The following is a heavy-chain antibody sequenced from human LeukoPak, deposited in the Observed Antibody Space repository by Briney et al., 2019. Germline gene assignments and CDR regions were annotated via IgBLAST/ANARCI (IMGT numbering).Heavy chain of an antibody. CDR1: GFTFSSYA. CDR2: ISYDGSNK. D-gene: IGHD6-13*01. Sequence: GGSLRLSCAASGFTFSSYAMHWVRQAPGKGLEWVAVISYDGSNKYCADSVKGRLTISRDDSKNTLYLQMNSLRAEDTAVYYCAREIAPYSSSWYGEEWFDPWGQGTLVTVSS. CDR3: AREIAPYSSSWYGEEWFDP. J-gene: IGHJ5*02. V-gene: IGHV3-30*04.